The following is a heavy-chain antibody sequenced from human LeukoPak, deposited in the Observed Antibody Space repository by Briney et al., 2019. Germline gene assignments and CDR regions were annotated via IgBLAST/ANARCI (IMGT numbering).Heavy chain of an antibody. CDR3: AKEHTSGRPS. D-gene: IGHD3-10*01. V-gene: IGHV3-30*02. CDR1: GFTFSSYG. J-gene: IGHJ4*02. CDR2: IRYDGTNK. Sequence: GGSLRLSCAASGFTFSSYGMHWVRQAPGKGLEWVAFIRYDGTNKYYADSVKGRFTISRDISQNTLYLQMNSLRVEDTAIYYCAKEHTSGRPSWGQGTLVTVSS.